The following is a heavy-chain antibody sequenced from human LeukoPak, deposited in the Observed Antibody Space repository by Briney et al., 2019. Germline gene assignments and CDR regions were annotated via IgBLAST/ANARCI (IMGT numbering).Heavy chain of an antibody. CDR1: GFTLSSYW. D-gene: IGHD3-16*02. V-gene: IGHV3-7*01. J-gene: IGHJ4*02. Sequence: GGSLRLSCAASGFTLSSYWMSWVRQAPGKGLAWVAIRKKDGSEKYYVDSVKGRFTISRDNAKNSLFLQRSSMGPEDTALYYCARAYDYVWGSYRGYFDYWGQGTLVTVSS. CDR3: ARAYDYVWGSYRGYFDY. CDR2: RKKDGSEK.